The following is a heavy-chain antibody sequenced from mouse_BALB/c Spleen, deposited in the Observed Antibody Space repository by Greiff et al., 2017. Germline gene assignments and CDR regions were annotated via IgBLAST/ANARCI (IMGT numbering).Heavy chain of an antibody. CDR2: IDPENGNT. V-gene: IGHV14-1*02. D-gene: IGHD2-10*02. J-gene: IGHJ2*01. CDR1: GFNIKDYY. CDR3: ARRVWFDY. Sequence: VQLQQSGAELVRPGALVKLSCKASGFNIKDYYMHWVKQRPEQGLEWIGWIDPENGNTIYDPKFQGKASITADTSSNTAYLQLSSLTSEDTAVYYCARRVWFDYWGQGTTLTVSS.